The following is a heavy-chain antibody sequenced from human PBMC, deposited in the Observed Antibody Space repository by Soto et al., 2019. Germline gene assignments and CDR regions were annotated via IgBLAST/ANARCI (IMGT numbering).Heavy chain of an antibody. CDR3: ARACSSTSCYPGYSSSSHYYYYGMDV. CDR1: GYTFTGYY. CDR2: INPNSGGT. J-gene: IGHJ6*02. Sequence: ASVKVSCKASGYTFTGYYMHWVRQAPGQGLEWMGWINPNSGGTNYAQKFQGWVTMTRDTSISTAYMELSRLRSDDTAVYYCARACSSTSCYPGYSSSSHYYYYGMDVWGQGTTVTVSS. D-gene: IGHD2-2*01. V-gene: IGHV1-2*04.